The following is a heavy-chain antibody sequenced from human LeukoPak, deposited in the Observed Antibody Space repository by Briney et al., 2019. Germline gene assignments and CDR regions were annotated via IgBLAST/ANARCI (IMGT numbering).Heavy chain of an antibody. CDR2: ITPNSGGT. V-gene: IGHV1-2*02. Sequence: GASVKVSCKASGYSFTDNYIHWVRQAPGQGLEWMGWITPNSGGTNYAQKLQGRVTMTRDTSIGTAYMELSSLRSDDTAVYYCAKDLERKYGPDYWGQGTLVTVSS. D-gene: IGHD3-10*01. J-gene: IGHJ4*02. CDR1: GYSFTDNY. CDR3: AKDLERKYGPDY.